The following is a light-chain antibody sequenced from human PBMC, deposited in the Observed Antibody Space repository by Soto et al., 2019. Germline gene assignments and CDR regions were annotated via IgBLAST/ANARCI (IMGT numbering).Light chain of an antibody. CDR2: GAS. Sequence: EIVLTQSPGTLSLSPGERATLSCRASQSVSSSYLAWYQQKPGQAPRLLIYGASSRATGIPDRFSGSGSGTDFTLTISRLEPEDFAVYYCQQRSNWPSVTFGGGTKVDIK. CDR1: QSVSSSY. CDR3: QQRSNWPSVT. V-gene: IGKV3D-20*02. J-gene: IGKJ4*01.